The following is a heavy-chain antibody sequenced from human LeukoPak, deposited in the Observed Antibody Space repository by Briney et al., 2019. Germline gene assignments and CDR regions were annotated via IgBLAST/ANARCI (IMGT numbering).Heavy chain of an antibody. V-gene: IGHV3-7*01. D-gene: IGHD6-25*01. Sequence: PGGSLRLSCAASGFMFSSYWMSWVRQAPGKGLEWVADIKEDGSEKSYVDSVKGRFTISRDNAKNSLYLQMNTLRAEDTAVYYCARDGTPNYSSGWVYMDVWGEGTTVTISS. CDR2: IKEDGSEK. CDR1: GFMFSSYW. CDR3: ARDGTPNYSSGWVYMDV. J-gene: IGHJ6*03.